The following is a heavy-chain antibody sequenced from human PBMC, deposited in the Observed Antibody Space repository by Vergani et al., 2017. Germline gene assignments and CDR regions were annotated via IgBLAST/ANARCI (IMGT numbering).Heavy chain of an antibody. Sequence: EVQLLESGGGLVQPGGSLRLSCAASGFTFSSYAMSWVRQAPGKGLEWVSAISGSGGSTYYADAVKGRFTISRDNAKNTLYLQMNSLRAEDTAVYYCAKLGLGYYGSNWFDPWGQGTLVTVSS. CDR3: AKLGLGYYGSNWFDP. J-gene: IGHJ5*02. CDR1: GFTFSSYA. V-gene: IGHV3-23*01. D-gene: IGHD3-10*01. CDR2: ISGSGGST.